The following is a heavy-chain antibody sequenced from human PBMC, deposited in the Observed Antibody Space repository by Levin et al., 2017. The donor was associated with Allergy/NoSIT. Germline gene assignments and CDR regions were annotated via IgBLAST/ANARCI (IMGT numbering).Heavy chain of an antibody. J-gene: IGHJ4*02. V-gene: IGHV3-23*01. CDR1: GFTFSSYA. CDR2: ITGSGGST. Sequence: GGSLRLSCAASGFTFSSYAMSWVRQAPGKGLEWVSTITGSGGSTYYADSVKGRFTISRDNSKHTLYLQMNILRAEDTAVYYCAKNPWCGDCYHYYDYWSQGTRVTVSS. D-gene: IGHD2-21*02. CDR3: AKNPWCGDCYHYYDY.